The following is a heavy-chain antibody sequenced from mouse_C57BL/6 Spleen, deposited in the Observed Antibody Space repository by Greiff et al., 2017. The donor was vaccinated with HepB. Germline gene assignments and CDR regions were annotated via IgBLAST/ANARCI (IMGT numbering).Heavy chain of an antibody. CDR3: ARGGDWYFDV. CDR2: ISDGGSYT. Sequence: EVQLVESGGGLVKPGGSLKLSCAASGFTFSSYARSWVRQTPEKRLEWVATISDGGSYTYYPDNVKGRFTISRDNAKNNLYLQMSHLKSEDTAMYYCARGGDWYFDVWGTGTTVTVSS. J-gene: IGHJ1*03. CDR1: GFTFSSYA. V-gene: IGHV5-4*01.